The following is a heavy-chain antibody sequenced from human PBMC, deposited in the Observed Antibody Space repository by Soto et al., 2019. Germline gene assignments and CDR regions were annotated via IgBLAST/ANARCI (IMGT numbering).Heavy chain of an antibody. CDR1: GFTGSNNY. J-gene: IGHJ4*02. CDR3: ARDGTYTWV. V-gene: IGHV3-66*01. CDR2: IFSNGDT. D-gene: IGHD4-4*01. Sequence: ELQLVASGGGLVQPGGSLRLSCAASGFTGSNNYVRWVRQAPGKGLAWVSLIFSNGDTRYADSVEGRFTISRDSSSTTLYLQMNSPRVEDTAVYYCARDGTYTWVGGQGIHVTVSS.